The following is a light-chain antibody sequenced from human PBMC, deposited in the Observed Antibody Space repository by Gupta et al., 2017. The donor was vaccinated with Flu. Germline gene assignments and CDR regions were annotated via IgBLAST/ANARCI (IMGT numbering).Light chain of an antibody. Sequence: GDRVIITCRASENISTYLDWYQRKPGKPPGLLIYAASNLQSGVPSRFSGTGSGTDYTLTINSLQPEDFATYFCQQSYSAPYTFGQGTRLETK. J-gene: IGKJ2*01. V-gene: IGKV1-39*01. CDR2: AAS. CDR3: QQSYSAPYT. CDR1: ENISTY.